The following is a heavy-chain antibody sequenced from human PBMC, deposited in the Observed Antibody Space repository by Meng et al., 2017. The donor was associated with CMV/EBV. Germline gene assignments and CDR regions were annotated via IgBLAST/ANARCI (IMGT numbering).Heavy chain of an antibody. CDR1: GYSFTSYW. D-gene: IGHD5-18*01. V-gene: IGHV5-51*01. CDR2: IYPGDPDT. J-gene: IGHJ6*02. CDR3: ARHSGRGYSYGWYGMDV. Sequence: SLRLSCKGSGYSFTSYWIGWVRQMPGKGLEWMGIIYPGDPDTRYSPSFQGQVTISADKSISTAYLQWSSLKASDTAMYYCARHSGRGYSYGWYGMDVWGQGTTVTVSS.